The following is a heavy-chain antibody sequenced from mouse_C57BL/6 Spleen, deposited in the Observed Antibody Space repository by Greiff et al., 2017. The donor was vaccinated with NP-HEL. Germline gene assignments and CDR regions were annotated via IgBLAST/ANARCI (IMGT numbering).Heavy chain of an antibody. V-gene: IGHV1-82*01. CDR3: ARWSTTVVATRYAMDY. D-gene: IGHD1-1*01. Sequence: QVQLQQPGPELVKPGASVKISCKASGYAFSSSWMNWVKQRPGKGLEWIGRIYPGDGDTNYNGKFKGKATLTADKSSSTAYMQLSSLTSEDSAVYFCARWSTTVVATRYAMDYWGQGTSVTVSS. CDR2: IYPGDGDT. CDR1: GYAFSSSW. J-gene: IGHJ4*01.